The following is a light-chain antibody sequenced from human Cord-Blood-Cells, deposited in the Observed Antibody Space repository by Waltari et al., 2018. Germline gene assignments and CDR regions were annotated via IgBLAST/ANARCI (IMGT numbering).Light chain of an antibody. Sequence: DIQMTQSPSSLSASVGDRVTITCQASQDISNSLNWYQQKPGKAPKLLLSDASNLETGVPSRFSGSGSGTDFTFTISSLQPEDIATYYCQQYDNLPLTFGGGTKVEIK. V-gene: IGKV1-33*01. CDR1: QDISNS. J-gene: IGKJ4*01. CDR2: DAS. CDR3: QQYDNLPLT.